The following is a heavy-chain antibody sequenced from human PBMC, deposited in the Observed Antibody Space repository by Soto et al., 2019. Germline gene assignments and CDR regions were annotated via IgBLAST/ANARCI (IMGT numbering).Heavy chain of an antibody. CDR2: ISSSGSTI. D-gene: IGHD5-18*01. CDR1: GFTFRDYY. Sequence: PVEFLRLSCAASGFTFRDYYMSWIRQAPGKGLEWVSYISSSGSTIYYADSVKGRFTISRDNAKNSLYLQMNSLRAEDTAVYYCERDPTATRWFDPWGRGTLVTVSA. V-gene: IGHV3-11*01. CDR3: ERDPTATRWFDP. J-gene: IGHJ5*02.